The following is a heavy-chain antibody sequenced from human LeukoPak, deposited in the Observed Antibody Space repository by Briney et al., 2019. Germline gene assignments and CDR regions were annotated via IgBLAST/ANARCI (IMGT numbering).Heavy chain of an antibody. CDR3: AKSSPRGYGAFDI. D-gene: IGHD2-15*01. J-gene: IGHJ3*02. Sequence: GESLKISCKGSGYSFTSYWIGWVRQMPGKGREWMGIIYPGDSDTITRDSPSFQGQVIISADKSISTAFLQWSSLKASDTAMYYCAKSSPRGYGAFDIWGQGTMVTVSS. CDR2: IYPGDSDTIT. V-gene: IGHV5-51*01. CDR1: GYSFTSYW.